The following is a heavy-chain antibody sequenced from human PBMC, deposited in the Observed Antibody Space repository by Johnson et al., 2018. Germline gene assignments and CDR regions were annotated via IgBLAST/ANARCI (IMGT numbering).Heavy chain of an antibody. J-gene: IGHJ6*03. CDR2: ISSSGSTI. V-gene: IGHV3-48*04. D-gene: IGHD5-24*01. CDR3: ARGMAQYFYYMDV. Sequence: VQLVQSGGGVVQPGRSLRLSCAASGFTFSSYGMHWVRQAPGKGLEWVSYISSSGSTIYYADSVKGRFTITRDNADNSRYLQMNSLKAEDTAVYYCARGMAQYFYYMDVWGKGTTVTVSS. CDR1: GFTFSSYG.